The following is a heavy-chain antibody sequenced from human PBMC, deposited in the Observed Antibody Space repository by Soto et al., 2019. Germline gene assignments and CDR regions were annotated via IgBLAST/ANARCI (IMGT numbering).Heavy chain of an antibody. Sequence: PSETLSLTCAVYGGSFSGYYWSWIRQPPGKGLEWIGEINHSGSTNYNPSLKSRATISVDTSKNQFSLKLSSVTAADTAVYYCAPGLWFGSNWFDPWGQGTLVS. CDR2: INHSGST. D-gene: IGHD3-10*01. J-gene: IGHJ5*02. CDR3: APGLWFGSNWFDP. CDR1: GGSFSGYY. V-gene: IGHV4-34*01.